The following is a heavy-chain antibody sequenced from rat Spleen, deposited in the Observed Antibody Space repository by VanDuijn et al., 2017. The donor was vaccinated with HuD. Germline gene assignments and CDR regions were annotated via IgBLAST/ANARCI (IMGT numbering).Heavy chain of an antibody. J-gene: IGHJ2*01. D-gene: IGHD1-12*02. CDR3: ARLGYDGTYYPDW. CDR2: ITTGGAST. V-gene: IGHV5-27*01. Sequence: EVQLVESGGGLVQPGRSLKLSCAASGFTFSNYYMAWVRQAPTRGLEWVAYITTGGASTYYRDSVKGRFTISRDNTKSTLYLQMDSLRSEDTATYYCARLGYDGTYYPDWWGQGVMVTVSS. CDR1: GFTFSNYY.